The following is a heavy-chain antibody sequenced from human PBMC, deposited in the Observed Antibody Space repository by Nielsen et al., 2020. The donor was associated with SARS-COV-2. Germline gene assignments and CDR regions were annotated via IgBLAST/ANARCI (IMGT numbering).Heavy chain of an antibody. Sequence: GGSLRLSCAASGFTFSKYWMHWVRQTPEKGLVWVSRVEVDGPYTHYADSVEGRFTISRDNAKSTLYLQMNSLRAEDTGVYYCVRGTSDWNGVDYWGQGTLVTVSS. CDR3: VRGTSDWNGVDY. J-gene: IGHJ4*02. D-gene: IGHD1-1*01. CDR1: GFTFSKYW. V-gene: IGHV3-74*01. CDR2: VEVDGPYT.